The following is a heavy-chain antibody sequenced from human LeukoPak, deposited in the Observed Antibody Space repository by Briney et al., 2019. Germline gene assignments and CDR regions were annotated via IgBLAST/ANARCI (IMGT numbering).Heavy chain of an antibody. V-gene: IGHV4-4*02. J-gene: IGHJ4*02. CDR1: GGSISSSNW. D-gene: IGHD3-10*01. CDR2: IYHSGST. CDR3: ARQFGELLFDY. Sequence: SETLSLTCAVSGGSISSSNWWSWVRQPPGKGLEWIGEIYHSGSTNYNPSLKSRVTISIDTSKNQFSLKLSSVTAADTAVYYCARQFGELLFDYWGQGTLVTVSS.